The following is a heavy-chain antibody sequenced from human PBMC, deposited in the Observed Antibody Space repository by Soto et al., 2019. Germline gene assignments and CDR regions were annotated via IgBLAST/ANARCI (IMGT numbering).Heavy chain of an antibody. CDR1: GFTFSSYS. J-gene: IGHJ6*02. V-gene: IGHV3-21*01. D-gene: IGHD2-2*02. CDR2: ISSSSSYI. CDR3: ARAICSTSCYTGYYYYGMDV. Sequence: EVQLVESGGGLVKPGGSLRLSCAASGFTFSSYSMNWVRQAPGKGLEWVSSISSSSSYIYYADSVQGRFTISRDNAKNSLYLQMNSLRAEDTAVYYCARAICSTSCYTGYYYYGMDVWGQGTTVTVSS.